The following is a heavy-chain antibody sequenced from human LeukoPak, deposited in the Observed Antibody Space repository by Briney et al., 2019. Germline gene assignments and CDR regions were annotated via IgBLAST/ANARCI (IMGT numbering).Heavy chain of an antibody. CDR2: INPSGGST. V-gene: IGHV1-46*01. Sequence: GASAKVSCKASGYTFTSYYMHWVRQAPGQGLEWMGIINPSGGSTSYAQKFQGRVTMTRDTSTSTVYMELSSLRSEDTAVYYCARGGAGYDCSSTSCYMENWGQGTLVTVSS. J-gene: IGHJ4*02. CDR1: GYTFTSYY. D-gene: IGHD2-2*02. CDR3: ARGGAGYDCSSTSCYMEN.